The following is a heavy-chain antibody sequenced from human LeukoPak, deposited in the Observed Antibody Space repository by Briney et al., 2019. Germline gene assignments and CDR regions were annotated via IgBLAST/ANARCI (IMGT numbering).Heavy chain of an antibody. CDR1: GYTFTSYG. V-gene: IGHV1-18*04. D-gene: IGHD4-17*01. Sequence: ASVKVSCKASGYTFTSYGISWVRQAPGQGLEWMGWISAYNGNTSYAQKLQGRVTMTTDTSTSTAYMELRSLRSDDTAVYYCARDRGYGDTRGAFDIWGQGTMVTVSS. J-gene: IGHJ3*02. CDR2: ISAYNGNT. CDR3: ARDRGYGDTRGAFDI.